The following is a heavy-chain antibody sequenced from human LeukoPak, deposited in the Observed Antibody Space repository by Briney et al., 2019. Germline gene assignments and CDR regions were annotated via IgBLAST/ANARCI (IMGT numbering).Heavy chain of an antibody. CDR1: GCSISSGGYY. Sequence: PSQTLSLTCTVSGCSISSGGYYWRCLRQHPGKGLEWIRYIYYSGSTYYNPSLKSRVTISVDTSKNQFSLKLSSVTAADTAVYYCARVREVPAAMPNWCDLWGEGTLVPVS. CDR2: IYYSGST. J-gene: IGHJ5*02. V-gene: IGHV4-31*03. CDR3: ARVREVPAAMPNWCDL. D-gene: IGHD2-2*01.